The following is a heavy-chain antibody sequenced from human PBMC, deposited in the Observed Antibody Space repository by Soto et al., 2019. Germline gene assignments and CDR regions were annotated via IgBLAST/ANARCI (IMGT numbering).Heavy chain of an antibody. V-gene: IGHV3-53*04. CDR3: ASTTVTRHYYYMDV. CDR2: IYSGGST. CDR1: GFTVSSND. Sequence: GGSLRLSCAASGFTVSSNDMSWVRQAPGKGLEWVSVIYSGGSTYYADSVKGRFTISRHNSKNTLYLQMNSLRAEDTAVYYCASTTVTRHYYYMDVWGKGTTVTVSS. J-gene: IGHJ6*03. D-gene: IGHD4-17*01.